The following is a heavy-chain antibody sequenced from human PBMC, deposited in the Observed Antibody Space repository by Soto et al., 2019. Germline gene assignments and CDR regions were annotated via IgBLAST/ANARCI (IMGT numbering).Heavy chain of an antibody. CDR1: GGSFDDFY. CDR3: ARGQLVWYGDLTPYHRDMDV. CDR2: ISQHGGT. D-gene: IGHD2-8*02. Sequence: SSETLSLTCAFYGGSFDDFYWSWVRQSPGKGLEWVGEISQHGGTNYSPSLASRVSISVDTSKNQFSLHLRSVTAADTGLYYCARGQLVWYGDLTPYHRDMDVWGQGTAVTVSS. V-gene: IGHV4-34*01. J-gene: IGHJ6*02.